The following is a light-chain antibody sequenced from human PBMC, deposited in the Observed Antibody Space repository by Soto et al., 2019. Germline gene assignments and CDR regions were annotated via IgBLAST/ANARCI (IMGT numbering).Light chain of an antibody. CDR1: SSDVGGYNY. J-gene: IGLJ1*01. V-gene: IGLV2-14*01. CDR2: DVS. CDR3: SSYTSSSTPGV. Sequence: QSALTQPASVSGSPGQSITISCTGTSSDVGGYNYVSWYQQHPGKAPKLMIYDVSNRPSGVSNRFSGCKSGNTASLTISGLQAEDEADYYCSSYTSSSTPGVFGTGTKLTVL.